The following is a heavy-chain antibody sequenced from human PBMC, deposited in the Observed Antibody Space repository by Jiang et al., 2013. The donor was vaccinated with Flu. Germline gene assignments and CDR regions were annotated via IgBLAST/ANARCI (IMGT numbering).Heavy chain of an antibody. D-gene: IGHD3-22*01. J-gene: IGHJ3*02. CDR3: ARDAPGYYDSSGYSDAFDI. Sequence: GRFTISRDNAKNSLYLQMNSLRAEDTAVYYCARDAPGYYDSSGYSDAFDIWGQGTMVTVSS. V-gene: IGHV3-11*05.